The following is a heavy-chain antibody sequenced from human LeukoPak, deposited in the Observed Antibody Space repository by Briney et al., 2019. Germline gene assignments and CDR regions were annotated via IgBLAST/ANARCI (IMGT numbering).Heavy chain of an antibody. V-gene: IGHV4-39*01. CDR1: GGSISSSSYY. J-gene: IGHJ2*01. CDR2: IYYSGST. CDR3: ARQSGGYCGSIRCNAEGPLDL. Sequence: SETLSLTCTVSGGSISSSSYYWGWIRQPPGKGLEWIGSIYYSGSTYYNPSLKSRVTISVDTSKNQFSLKLSSVTAADTAVYYCARQSGGYCGSIRCNAEGPLDLWGRGTLVTVSA. D-gene: IGHD2-2*01.